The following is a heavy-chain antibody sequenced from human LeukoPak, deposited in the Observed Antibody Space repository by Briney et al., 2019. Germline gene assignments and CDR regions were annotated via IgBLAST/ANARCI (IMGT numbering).Heavy chain of an antibody. D-gene: IGHD3-22*01. CDR1: GYTFTSYY. Sequence: ASVKVSCKASGYTFTSYYMHWVRHTPGQGLEWMGIINPSGGSTSYAQKFQGRVTMTRDTSTSTVYMELSSLRSEDTAVYYCARISGYYRQIDYWGQGTLVTVSS. J-gene: IGHJ4*02. CDR2: INPSGGST. V-gene: IGHV1-46*01. CDR3: ARISGYYRQIDY.